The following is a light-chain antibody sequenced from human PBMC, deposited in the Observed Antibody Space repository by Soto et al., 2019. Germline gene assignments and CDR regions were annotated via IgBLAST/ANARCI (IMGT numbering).Light chain of an antibody. CDR1: QSVSSNY. J-gene: IGKJ3*01. CDR2: DSS. CDR3: QQYGSSPVT. V-gene: IGKV3D-20*01. Sequence: EIVLTQSPATLSLSRGERAILSCGASQSVSSNYLAWYQQKPGLAPRLLIYDSSSRATGIPDRFYGSGSGTDFTLTISSVEPEDLGVYYCQQYGSSPVTFGPGTKVDTK.